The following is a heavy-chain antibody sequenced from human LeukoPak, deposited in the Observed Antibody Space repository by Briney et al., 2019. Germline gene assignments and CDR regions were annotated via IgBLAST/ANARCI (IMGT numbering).Heavy chain of an antibody. CDR1: GYTFTGYF. V-gene: IGHV1-18*04. CDR2: ISAYNGNT. J-gene: IGHJ6*03. D-gene: IGHD2-8*01. Sequence: APVKVSCKASGYTFTGYFIHWVRQAPGQGLEWMGWISAYNGNTNYAQKLQGRVTMTTDTSTSTAYMELRSLRSDDTAVYYCARAYDYYYYMDVWGKGTTVTVSS. CDR3: ARAYDYYYYMDV.